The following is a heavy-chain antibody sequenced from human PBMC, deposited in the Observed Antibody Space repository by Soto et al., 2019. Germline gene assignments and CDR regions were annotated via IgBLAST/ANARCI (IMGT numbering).Heavy chain of an antibody. V-gene: IGHV3-30-3*01. CDR3: ARQGMAARKYFHRYLDA. CDR1: GFTFRDYA. CDR2: ISYDGSST. J-gene: IGHJ6*02. Sequence: HVHLEESGGGVVQPGRSLRLSCAASGFTFRDYAFHWVRQAPGKGLEWVTLISYDGSSTLFADSVKGRFTISRDNSQKTLYPQMNSLRAEVTAVYYCARQGMAARKYFHRYLDAWGQGTTVIVSS. D-gene: IGHD6-6*01.